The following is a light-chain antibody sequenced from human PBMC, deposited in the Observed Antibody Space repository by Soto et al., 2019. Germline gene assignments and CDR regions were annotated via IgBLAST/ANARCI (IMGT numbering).Light chain of an antibody. J-gene: IGLJ1*01. CDR2: YDS. Sequence: SYELTQPPSVSVAPGKTATITCGGNNIGSKSVHWYQQKPGQAPVLVIYYDSDRPSGIPERFSGSNSGNTATLTISRVEAGDEADYCCQVWDTSSDDDVFGTGTKLTVL. V-gene: IGLV3-21*04. CDR3: QVWDTSSDDDV. CDR1: NIGSKS.